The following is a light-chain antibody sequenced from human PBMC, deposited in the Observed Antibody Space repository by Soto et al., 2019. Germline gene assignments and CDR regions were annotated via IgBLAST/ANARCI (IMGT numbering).Light chain of an antibody. CDR2: DAS. V-gene: IGKV3-11*01. CDR3: QQYSSYWT. Sequence: EVVLTQSPDTPSLPPGERATLSCRASQSISSYLAWYQQKPGQAPRLLIYDASSRATGIPARFSGSGSGTDFTLTISSLQPDDFATYYCQQYSSYWTFGQGTKVDIK. CDR1: QSISSY. J-gene: IGKJ1*01.